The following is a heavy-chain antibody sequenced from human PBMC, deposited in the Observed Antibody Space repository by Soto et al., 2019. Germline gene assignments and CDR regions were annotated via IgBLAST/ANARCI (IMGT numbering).Heavy chain of an antibody. Sequence: SETLSLTCTVSRGSISSGGYYWSWIRQHPGKGLEWIGYIYYSGSTYSNPSLKSRVTISVDTSENQFSLKLRSVTAADIALYNFARHSDSLTRLDAFDIGGQETMDNVS. V-gene: IGHV4-31*03. J-gene: IGHJ3*02. CDR2: IYYSGST. D-gene: IGHD3-9*01. CDR1: RGSISSGGYY. CDR3: ARHSDSLTRLDAFDI.